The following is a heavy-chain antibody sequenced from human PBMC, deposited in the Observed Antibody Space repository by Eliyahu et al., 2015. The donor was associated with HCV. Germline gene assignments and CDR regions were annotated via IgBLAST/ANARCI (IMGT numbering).Heavy chain of an antibody. J-gene: IGHJ4*02. Sequence: EMQLVESGGGLVKPGGSLXXSCAASGFTFSSXGMNWXRQAPGKGLEWVSSISSSSSYIXYAXSVKGRFTISRDNAKNSLYLQMNSLRAEDTAVYYCARDLTIPRAYYFDYWGQGTLVTVSS. CDR3: ARDLTIPRAYYFDY. V-gene: IGHV3-21*01. D-gene: IGHD3-3*01. CDR1: GFTFSSXG. CDR2: ISSSSSYI.